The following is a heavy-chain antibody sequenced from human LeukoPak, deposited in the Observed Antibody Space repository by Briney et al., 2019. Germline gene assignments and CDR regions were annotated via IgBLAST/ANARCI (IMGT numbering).Heavy chain of an antibody. J-gene: IGHJ6*03. V-gene: IGHV3-48*03. D-gene: IGHD6-13*01. Sequence: PGGSLRLSCAASGFTFSSYEMNWVRQAPGKGLEWVSYISSSGSTIYYADSVKGRFTISRDNAKNSLYLQMNSLRAEDTAVYYCARDRIAAAGYYYYMDVWGKGTTVTVSS. CDR2: ISSSGSTI. CDR1: GFTFSSYE. CDR3: ARDRIAAAGYYYYMDV.